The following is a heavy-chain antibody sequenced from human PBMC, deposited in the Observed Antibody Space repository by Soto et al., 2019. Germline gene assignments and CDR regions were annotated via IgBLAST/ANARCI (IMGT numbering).Heavy chain of an antibody. CDR3: AILTATWYYFDC. D-gene: IGHD2-8*02. CDR2: INPSGGST. V-gene: IGHV1-46*01. J-gene: IGHJ4*02. CDR1: GYTFTSYY. Sequence: VKVSCKASGYTFTSYYMHWVRQAPGQGLEWMGIINPSGGSTSYAQKFQGRVTMTRDTSTSTVYMELSSLRSEDTAVYYCAILTATWYYFDCWGQGTLVTVSS.